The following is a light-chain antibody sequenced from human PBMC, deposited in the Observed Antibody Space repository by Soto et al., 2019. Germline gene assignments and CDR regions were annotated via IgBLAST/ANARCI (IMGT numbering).Light chain of an antibody. V-gene: IGKV3-20*01. CDR3: QHSDGFRWT. J-gene: IGKJ1*01. CDR1: QSVSSNY. Sequence: EIVLTQSPGTLSLSPGETATLSCRASQSVSSNYVAWFHQKPGQAPRRLIYGASSRATGIPDRFSGRGSGTDFTLPIIRLVQEDVAVEYCQHSDGFRWTFGQGTKVDIK. CDR2: GAS.